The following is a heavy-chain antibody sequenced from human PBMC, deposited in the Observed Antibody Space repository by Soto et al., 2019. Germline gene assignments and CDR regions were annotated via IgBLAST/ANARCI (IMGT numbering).Heavy chain of an antibody. J-gene: IGHJ4*02. Sequence: VGSLRLSCAASGFTFSSYWMHWVRQAPGKGLVWVSRINSDGSSTSYADSVKGRFTISRDDAKNTLYLQMNSLRAEDTAVYYCVSNLHYDLDYWGQGTLVTGSS. D-gene: IGHD4-17*01. V-gene: IGHV3-74*01. CDR3: VSNLHYDLDY. CDR1: GFTFSSYW. CDR2: INSDGSST.